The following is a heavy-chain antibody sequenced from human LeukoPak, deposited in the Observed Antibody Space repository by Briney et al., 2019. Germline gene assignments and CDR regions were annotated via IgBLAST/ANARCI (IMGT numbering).Heavy chain of an antibody. J-gene: IGHJ4*02. CDR3: ARGGGYYDTRPLDS. CDR1: GASISSYY. CDR2: IYYSGST. Sequence: SETLSLTCTVSGASISSYYWSWIRQPPGKGLDWIGYIYYSGSTNYNPSLKSRVTISVDTSKNQFSLTLSSVTAADTAVYFCARGGGYYDTRPLDSWGQGTLVTVSS. V-gene: IGHV4-59*08. D-gene: IGHD3-22*01.